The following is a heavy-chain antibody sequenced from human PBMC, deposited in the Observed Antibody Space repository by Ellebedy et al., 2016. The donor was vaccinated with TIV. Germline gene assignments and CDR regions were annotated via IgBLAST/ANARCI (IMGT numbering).Heavy chain of an antibody. D-gene: IGHD3-10*01. Sequence: ASVKVSCXASGGTFSSYAISWVRQAPGQGLEWMGGIIPIFGTANYAQKFQGRVTLTADESTSTAYMELSSLRSEDTAVYYCARAQGSYYNYYYYYGMDVWGQGTTVTVSS. V-gene: IGHV1-69*13. CDR2: IIPIFGTA. CDR3: ARAQGSYYNYYYYYGMDV. J-gene: IGHJ6*02. CDR1: GGTFSSYA.